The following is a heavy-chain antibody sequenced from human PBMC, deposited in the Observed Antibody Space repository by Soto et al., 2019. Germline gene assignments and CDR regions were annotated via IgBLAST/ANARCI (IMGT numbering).Heavy chain of an antibody. V-gene: IGHV3-23*01. D-gene: IGHD3-16*01. Sequence: EVDLLESGGGLAQPGGSRRLSCAASGFSFRVFAMNWVRQAPGKGLEWVSRISGSGGSTYYADSVKGRFTISRDSSKNMLYLQMNSLRGEDTAVYYCAKDWSGGASDVWGQGTMVIVSS. CDR3: AKDWSGGASDV. CDR1: GFSFRVFA. J-gene: IGHJ3*01. CDR2: ISGSGGST.